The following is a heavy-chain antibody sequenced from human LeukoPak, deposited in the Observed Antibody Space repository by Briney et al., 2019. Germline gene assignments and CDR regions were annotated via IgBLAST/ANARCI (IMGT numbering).Heavy chain of an antibody. D-gene: IGHD3-22*01. J-gene: IGHJ3*02. V-gene: IGHV3-23*01. CDR3: VRARITMIVVGDAFDI. CDR2: ISGSGGST. Sequence: GGSLRLSCAASGFTFSSYAMSWVRQAPGKGLEWVSAISGSGGSTYYADSVKGRFTISRDNSKNSLYLQMNSLRAEDTALYYCVRARITMIVVGDAFDIWGQGTMVTVSS. CDR1: GFTFSSYA.